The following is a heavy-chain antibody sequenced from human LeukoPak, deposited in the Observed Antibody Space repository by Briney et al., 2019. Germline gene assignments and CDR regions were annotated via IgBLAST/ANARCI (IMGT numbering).Heavy chain of an antibody. J-gene: IGHJ4*02. Sequence: GGSLRLSCAASGFTFSDYYMSWIRQAPGKGLEWVSYISSSGSTTYYADSMKGRFIISRDNARNSLYLEMNSLRAEDTAVYYCARIIGISGTYPTDYWGQGTLVTVSS. V-gene: IGHV3-11*04. D-gene: IGHD1-26*01. CDR1: GFTFSDYY. CDR2: ISSSGSTT. CDR3: ARIIGISGTYPTDY.